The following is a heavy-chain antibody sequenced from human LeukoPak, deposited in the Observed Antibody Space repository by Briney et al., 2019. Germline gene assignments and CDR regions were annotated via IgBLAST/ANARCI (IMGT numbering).Heavy chain of an antibody. J-gene: IGHJ6*03. CDR2: INHSGST. D-gene: IGHD3-10*01. Sequence: PSETLSLTCAVYGGSFSGYYWSWIRQPPGKGLEWIGEINHSGSTNYNPSLKSRVTISVDTSKNQFSLKLSSVTAADTAVYYCARDRGRGYYYYYMDVWGKGTTVTVSS. CDR1: GGSFSGYY. V-gene: IGHV4-34*01. CDR3: ARDRGRGYYYYYMDV.